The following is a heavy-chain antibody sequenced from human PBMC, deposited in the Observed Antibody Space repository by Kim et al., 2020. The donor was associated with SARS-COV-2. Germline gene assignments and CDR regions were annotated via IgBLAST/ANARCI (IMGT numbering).Heavy chain of an antibody. CDR2: NT. Sequence: NTKYSQKFRGRVTITWDTSAGTAYMELSSLRSEDTAVYYCARGTGYSTFDYWGQGTLVTVSS. V-gene: IGHV1-3*01. J-gene: IGHJ4*02. CDR3: ARGTGYSTFDY. D-gene: IGHD3-9*01.